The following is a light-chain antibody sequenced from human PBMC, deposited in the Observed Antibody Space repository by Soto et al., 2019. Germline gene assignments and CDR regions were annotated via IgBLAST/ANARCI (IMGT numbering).Light chain of an antibody. J-gene: IGKJ2*01. Sequence: DIVMTQSPDSLAVSLGARATIACKSSHSLFYTSNNKNYLAWYQQKPGQSPKLLFYWASTRESGVPDRISASGSGTDFTLTISSLQAGDVAVYYFQQYFTIPHNFGQGTKVEIK. CDR1: HSLFYTSNNKNY. CDR3: QQYFTIPHN. V-gene: IGKV4-1*01. CDR2: WAS.